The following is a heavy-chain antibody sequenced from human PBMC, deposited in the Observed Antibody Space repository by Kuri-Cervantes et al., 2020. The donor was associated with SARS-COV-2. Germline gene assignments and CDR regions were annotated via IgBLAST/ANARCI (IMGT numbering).Heavy chain of an antibody. J-gene: IGHJ4*02. Sequence: GGSLKLSCAASGFTFSSDSMNWVRQAPGKGLEWVSSISSSSSYIYYADSVKGRFTISRDNAKNSLYLQMNSLRAEDTAVYYCARGLNIAQPVDFDYWGQGTLVTVSS. D-gene: IGHD2/OR15-2a*01. CDR2: ISSSSSYI. CDR3: ARGLNIAQPVDFDY. V-gene: IGHV3-21*01. CDR1: GFTFSSDS.